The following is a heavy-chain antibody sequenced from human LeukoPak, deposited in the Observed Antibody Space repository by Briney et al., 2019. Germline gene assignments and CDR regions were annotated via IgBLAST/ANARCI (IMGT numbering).Heavy chain of an antibody. V-gene: IGHV4-39*02. CDR3: ARDHYYDSSGYYYYGPFDY. D-gene: IGHD3-22*01. Sequence: SETLSLTCTVSGGSISSSSYYWGWIRQPPGKGLEWIGSIYYSGSTYYNPSLKSRVTISVDTSKNQSSLKLSSVTAADTAVYYCARDHYYDSSGYYYYGPFDYWGQGTLVTVSS. J-gene: IGHJ4*02. CDR2: IYYSGST. CDR1: GGSISSSSYY.